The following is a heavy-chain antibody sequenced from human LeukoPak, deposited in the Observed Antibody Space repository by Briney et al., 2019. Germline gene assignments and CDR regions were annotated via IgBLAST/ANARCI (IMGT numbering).Heavy chain of an antibody. D-gene: IGHD3-22*01. V-gene: IGHV4-59*01. CDR1: GGSISSYY. CDR3: ARDLGTLSTYYYDSSGYYSTQYYFDY. Sequence: SETLSLTCTVSGGSISSYYWSWVRQPPGKGLEWIGFVYYTGSINYSPSLKSRVTISVDTSKNQFSLKLRSVTAADTAVYYCARDLGTLSTYYYDSSGYYSTQYYFDYWGQGTLVTVSS. J-gene: IGHJ4*02. CDR2: VYYTGSI.